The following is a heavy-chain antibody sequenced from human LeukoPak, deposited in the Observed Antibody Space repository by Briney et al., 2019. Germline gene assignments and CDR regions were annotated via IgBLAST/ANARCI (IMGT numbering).Heavy chain of an antibody. D-gene: IGHD3-10*01. Sequence: LSGGSLRLSCAASGFTFSSYWMSWVRQAPGKGLEWVSVIYSGGSTYYADSVKGRFTISRDNSKNTLYLQMNSLRAEDTAVYYCARVPLFAGSYPRRPMDVWGKGTTVTISS. CDR3: ARVPLFAGSYPRRPMDV. V-gene: IGHV3-53*01. CDR1: GFTFSSYW. CDR2: IYSGGST. J-gene: IGHJ6*03.